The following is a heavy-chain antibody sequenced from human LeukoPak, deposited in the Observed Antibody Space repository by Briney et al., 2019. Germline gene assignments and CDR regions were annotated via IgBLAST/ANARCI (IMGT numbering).Heavy chain of an antibody. J-gene: IGHJ6*02. CDR3: ARDSGNYHYDMDV. D-gene: IGHD3-10*01. CDR2: NFFHDGTT. V-gene: IGHV1-46*02. Sequence: EASVKVSCKTSGYSFNSHHVHWVRQAPGQGLEWMGINFFHDGTTSNTQKFPGRLTMTRDTSTSTVHMELSSLRSEDTAVYYCARDSGNYHYDMDVWGQGTTVIVSS. CDR1: GYSFNSHH.